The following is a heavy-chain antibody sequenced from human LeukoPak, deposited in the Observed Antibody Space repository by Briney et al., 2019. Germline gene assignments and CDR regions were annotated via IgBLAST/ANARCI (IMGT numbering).Heavy chain of an antibody. CDR2: INSDGSST. J-gene: IGHJ4*02. CDR3: AKDQLSRGWSYFDY. CDR1: GFTFSSSW. V-gene: IGHV3-74*01. Sequence: GGSLRLSCAASGFTFSSSWMHWVRQAPGKGLVWVSHINSDGSSTAYADSVKGRFTISRDNAKKTLYLQMNSLSAEDTAVYYCAKDQLSRGWSYFDYWGQGTLVTVSS. D-gene: IGHD6-19*01.